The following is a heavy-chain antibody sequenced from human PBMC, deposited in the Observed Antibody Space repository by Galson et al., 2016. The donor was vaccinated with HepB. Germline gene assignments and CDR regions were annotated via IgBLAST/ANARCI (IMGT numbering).Heavy chain of an antibody. CDR2: IYYDGSS. CDR3: ARRLSSSFVDY. V-gene: IGHV4-39*01. CDR1: GDSISTSSYY. J-gene: IGHJ4*02. Sequence: SETLSLTCTVSGDSISTSSYYWGWIRQPPGKGLEWIGTIYYDGSSSYNPSFQSRGTMSIDTSKSQFPLTLRSVTAADTALYFCARRLSSSFVDYWGQGTLVTVSS. D-gene: IGHD3-10*01.